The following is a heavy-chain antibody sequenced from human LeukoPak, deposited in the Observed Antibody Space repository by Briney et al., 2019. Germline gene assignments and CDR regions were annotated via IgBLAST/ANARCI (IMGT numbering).Heavy chain of an antibody. CDR3: ARAPSNAHFDY. Sequence: PGGSLRLSCAASGFTFSSYAMSWVRQAPGKGLKCISGFSGSGGSTYYADSVKGRFTISRDNSNNTVYLQMNSLRAEDTAVYYCARAPSNAHFDYWGQGTLVTVSS. V-gene: IGHV3-23*01. CDR1: GFTFSSYA. J-gene: IGHJ4*02. CDR2: FSGSGGST. D-gene: IGHD3-3*02.